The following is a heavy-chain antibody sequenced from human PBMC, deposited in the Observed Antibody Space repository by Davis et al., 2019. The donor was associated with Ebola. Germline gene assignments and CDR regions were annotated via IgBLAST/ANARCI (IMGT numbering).Heavy chain of an antibody. CDR3: ARVSGGADDAFDI. D-gene: IGHD1-26*01. CDR1: GFTFSSYW. J-gene: IGHJ3*02. CDR2: IKQDGSEK. V-gene: IGHV3-7*01. Sequence: PGGSLRLSCAASGFTFSSYWMSWVRQAPGKGLEWVANIKQDGSEKYYVDSVKGRFTISRDNAKNSLYLQMNSLRAEDTAVYYCARVSGGADDAFDIWGQGTMVTVSS.